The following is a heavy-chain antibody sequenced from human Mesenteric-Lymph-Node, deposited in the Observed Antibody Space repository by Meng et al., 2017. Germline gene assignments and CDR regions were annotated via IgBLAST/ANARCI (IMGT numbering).Heavy chain of an antibody. CDR3: AKEAVTGIYYFDY. J-gene: IGHJ4*02. V-gene: IGHV3-23*01. D-gene: IGHD1-14*01. CDR1: GVTFSSYA. Sequence: VQLLESGGGLVQSGGSLRLSCAASGVTFSSYAMSWVRQAPGKGLEWVSTISDNGGGTYYADSVKGRFTISRDNSKNTLYLQMNSLRAEDTAVYFCAKEAVTGIYYFDYWGQGTLVTVSS. CDR2: ISDNGGGT.